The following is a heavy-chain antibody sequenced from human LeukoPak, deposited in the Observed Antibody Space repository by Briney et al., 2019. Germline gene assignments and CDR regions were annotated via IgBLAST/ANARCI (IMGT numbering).Heavy chain of an antibody. CDR1: GYTFTSYG. CDR2: ISAYNGNT. CDR3: ATELGATYDNYYHGMDV. D-gene: IGHD1-26*01. Sequence: WASVKVSCKASGYTFTSYGISWVRQAPGQGLEWMGWISAYNGNTNYAQKLQGRVTMTTDTSTSTAYMELRSLRSDDTAVYYCATELGATYDNYYHGMDVWGQGTTVTVSS. V-gene: IGHV1-18*01. J-gene: IGHJ6*02.